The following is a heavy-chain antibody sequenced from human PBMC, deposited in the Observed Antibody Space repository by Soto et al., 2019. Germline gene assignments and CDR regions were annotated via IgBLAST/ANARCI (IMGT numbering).Heavy chain of an antibody. D-gene: IGHD4-4*01. CDR3: ARVSNAGGGIAYYFYY. CDR1: GFSFSSCA. V-gene: IGHV3-30-3*01. Sequence: QVQLVESGGGVVQPGRSLRLSCAASGFSFSSCAMHWVRQAPGKGLEWVAVVSHDGSNKYYADSVKGRVTISRDNSINTVYLQMNRPRAEDTGVYFCARVSNAGGGIAYYFYYWGQGTLVTVSS. CDR2: VSHDGSNK. J-gene: IGHJ4*02.